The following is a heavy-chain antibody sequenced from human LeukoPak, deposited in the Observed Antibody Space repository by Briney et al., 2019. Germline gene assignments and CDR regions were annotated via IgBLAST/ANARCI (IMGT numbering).Heavy chain of an antibody. CDR2: INNGRT. D-gene: IGHD4-17*01. J-gene: IGHJ4*02. CDR1: GFTFSSYA. Sequence: GGSLRLSCAASGFTFSSYAMSWVRQAPGKGLEWVSAINNGRTYYADSVKGRFTISRDNSKNTVYLQMDSLRAEDTAVYYCAKEQVYGDGGKMCFDYWGQGTLVTVSS. V-gene: IGHV3-23*01. CDR3: AKEQVYGDGGKMCFDY.